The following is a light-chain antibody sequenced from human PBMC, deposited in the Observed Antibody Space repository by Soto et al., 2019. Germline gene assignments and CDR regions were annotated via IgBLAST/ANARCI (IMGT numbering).Light chain of an antibody. Sequence: QSVLTQPPSVSGAPGQRVTISCTGSSSNIGAGYDVHWYQQLPGTAPQLLIYGKSNRPSGVPDRFSGSKSGTSASLAITGLQDEDEADYYCRSYDSNLSGDVFGTGTKLTVL. J-gene: IGLJ1*01. CDR1: SSNIGAGYD. CDR3: RSYDSNLSGDV. V-gene: IGLV1-40*01. CDR2: GKS.